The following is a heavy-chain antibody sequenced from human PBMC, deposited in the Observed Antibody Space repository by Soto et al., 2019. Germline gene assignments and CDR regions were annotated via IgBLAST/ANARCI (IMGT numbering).Heavy chain of an antibody. V-gene: IGHV4-31*03. CDR2: IYFSGST. CDR1: GGSISSGGYY. CDR3: ARVCGGDCHNVFDI. Sequence: QVQLQESGPGLVKPSQTLSLTCTVSGGSISSGGYYWTWIRQHPGKGLEWIGYIYFSGSTYYNPSLNIRVTISVDTSKNQFSLKLSSVSAADTDVYYCARVCGGDCHNVFDIWGQGTMVTVSS. D-gene: IGHD2-21*02. J-gene: IGHJ3*02.